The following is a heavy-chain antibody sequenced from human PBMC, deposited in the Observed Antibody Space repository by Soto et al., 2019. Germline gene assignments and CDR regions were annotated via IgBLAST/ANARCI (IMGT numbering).Heavy chain of an antibody. CDR2: VSGDASNT. J-gene: IGHJ4*02. CDR1: GFTFTNYG. D-gene: IGHD4-17*01. CDR3: ARDVRASGEMFDY. V-gene: IGHV3-23*01. Sequence: HPGGSLRLSCAPSGFTFTNYGLSWVRQAPGKGLDWVATVSGDASNTHYADSVKGRFTISRDNSKSILFLQMKSLRVEDTAIYYCARDVRASGEMFDYWGQGTQVTVSS.